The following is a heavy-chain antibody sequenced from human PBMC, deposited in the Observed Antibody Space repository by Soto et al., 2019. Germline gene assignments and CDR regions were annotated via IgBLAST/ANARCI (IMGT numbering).Heavy chain of an antibody. Sequence: GGSMRLSCAASGLTFSSYAMSWVRQAPGKGLEWVSAISGSGGSTYYADSVKGRFTISRDNSKNTLYLQMNSLRAEDTAVYYCAKYSSGWYYPFDYWGQGTLVTVSS. D-gene: IGHD6-19*01. CDR3: AKYSSGWYYPFDY. CDR2: ISGSGGST. CDR1: GLTFSSYA. J-gene: IGHJ4*02. V-gene: IGHV3-23*01.